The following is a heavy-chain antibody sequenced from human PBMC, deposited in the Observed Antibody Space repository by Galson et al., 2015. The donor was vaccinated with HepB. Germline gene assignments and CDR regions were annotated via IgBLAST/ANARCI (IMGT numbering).Heavy chain of an antibody. D-gene: IGHD3-22*01. Sequence: SLRLSCAASGFTFSGSPMHWVRQASGKGLEWVGRIRSKANSYATAYAASVKGRFTISRDDSKNTAYLQMNSLKTEDTAVYYCTRQGYYDNSGYLYYYYYMDVWGKGTTVTVSS. CDR1: GFTFSGSP. V-gene: IGHV3-73*01. CDR3: TRQGYYDNSGYLYYYYYMDV. CDR2: IRSKANSYAT. J-gene: IGHJ6*03.